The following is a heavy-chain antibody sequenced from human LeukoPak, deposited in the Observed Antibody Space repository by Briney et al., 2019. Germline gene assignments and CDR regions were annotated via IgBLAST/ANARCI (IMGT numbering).Heavy chain of an antibody. CDR3: ARSIWSGPKGSWFDP. V-gene: IGHV1-18*01. CDR1: GYTFTSYG. J-gene: IGHJ5*02. D-gene: IGHD3-3*01. CDR2: ISAYNGNT. Sequence: GASVKVSCKASGYTFTSYGISWVRQAPGKGGEWMGWISAYNGNTNYAQKLQGRVTMTTDTSTSTAYMELRSLRSDDTAVYYCARSIWSGPKGSWFDPWGQGTLVTVSS.